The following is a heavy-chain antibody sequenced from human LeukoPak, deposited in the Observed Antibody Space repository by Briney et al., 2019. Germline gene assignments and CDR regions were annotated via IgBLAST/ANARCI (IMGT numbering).Heavy chain of an antibody. J-gene: IGHJ4*02. Sequence: GGSLRLSCAASGFTFSSYWMSWVRQAPGKGLEWVANIKQDGSEKYYVDSVKGRFTISRDNAKNSLYLQINSLRAEDTAVYYCAKPGGEQWLVLGGFDYWGQGTLVTVSS. CDR3: AKPGGEQWLVLGGFDY. CDR2: IKQDGSEK. CDR1: GFTFSSYW. D-gene: IGHD6-19*01. V-gene: IGHV3-7*01.